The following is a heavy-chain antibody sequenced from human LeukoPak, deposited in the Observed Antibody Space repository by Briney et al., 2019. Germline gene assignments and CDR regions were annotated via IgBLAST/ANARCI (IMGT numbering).Heavy chain of an antibody. CDR1: GFTFSSYA. V-gene: IGHV3-23*01. CDR3: AKDLEQQLAIYFDY. Sequence: GGSLRLSCAASGFTFSSYAMSWVRQAPGKGLGWVSAISGSGGSTYYADSVKGRFTISRDNSKNTLYLQMNSLRAEDTAVYYCAKDLEQQLAIYFDYWGQGTLVTVSS. D-gene: IGHD6-13*01. J-gene: IGHJ4*02. CDR2: ISGSGGST.